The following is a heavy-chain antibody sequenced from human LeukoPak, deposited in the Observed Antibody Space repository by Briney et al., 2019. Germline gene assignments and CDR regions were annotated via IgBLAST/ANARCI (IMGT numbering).Heavy chain of an antibody. D-gene: IGHD4-11*01. CDR2: IYYSGST. CDR3: ARHDYSTHYFDS. J-gene: IGHJ4*02. CDR1: AGSISTYY. Sequence: SETLSLTCTLSAGSISTYYWSWIRQPPGKRLEWIRYIYYSGSTNYNPSLKSRVTISLDTSKIQFSRKLSSVTATDTAVYYCARHDYSTHYFDSWGQGTLVTVSS. V-gene: IGHV4-59*01.